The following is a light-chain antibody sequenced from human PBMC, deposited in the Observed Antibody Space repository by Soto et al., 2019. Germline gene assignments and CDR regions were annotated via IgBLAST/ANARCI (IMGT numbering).Light chain of an antibody. V-gene: IGLV4-69*01. CDR1: SGHSAYA. CDR2: FNSDGSH. Sequence: QAVLTQSPSASASLGASVKLTCTLSSGHSAYAIAWHQQQPEKGPRYLMKFNSDGSHSKADGIPDRFSVSSSGADYYLTISSLQSEDEADYYCQTWGTGIVVFGGGTKLTVL. J-gene: IGLJ2*01. CDR3: QTWGTGIVV.